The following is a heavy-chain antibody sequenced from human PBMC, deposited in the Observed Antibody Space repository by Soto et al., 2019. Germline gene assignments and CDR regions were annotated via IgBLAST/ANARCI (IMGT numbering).Heavy chain of an antibody. CDR1: GGTFSSYT. D-gene: IGHD6-19*01. V-gene: IGHV1-69*08. CDR3: AREDSSGWFAFDI. J-gene: IGHJ3*02. CDR2: IIPILGIA. Sequence: QVQLVQSGAEVQKPGSSVKVSCKASGGTFSSYTISWVRQAPGQGLEWMGRIIPILGIANYAQKFQGRVTITAEKSTSTAYMELSSLRSEDTAVYYCAREDSSGWFAFDIWGQGTMVTVSS.